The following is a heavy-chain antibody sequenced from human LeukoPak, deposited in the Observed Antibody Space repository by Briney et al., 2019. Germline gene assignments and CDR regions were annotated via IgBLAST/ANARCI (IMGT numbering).Heavy chain of an antibody. Sequence: PGGSLRLSCAASGFTFSSYWMSWVRQAPGKGLEWVANIKQDGSEKYYVDSVKGRFTISRDNAKNSLYLQMNSLRAEDTAVYYCARASDDYGDSADYWGQGTLVAVSS. V-gene: IGHV3-7*01. CDR1: GFTFSSYW. D-gene: IGHD4-17*01. CDR3: ARASDDYGDSADY. J-gene: IGHJ4*02. CDR2: IKQDGSEK.